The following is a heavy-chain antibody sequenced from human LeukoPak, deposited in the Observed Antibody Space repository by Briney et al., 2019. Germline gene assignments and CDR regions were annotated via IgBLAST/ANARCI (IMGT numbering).Heavy chain of an antibody. V-gene: IGHV4-61*05. CDR2: IYYRVTS. CDR1: GGSISSRNYY. CDR3: ARAVGGDGSGSL. Sequence: SETLSLTCTVSGGSISSRNYYWSWIRQPPGKGLEWIGYIYYRVTSDYNPSLKSRVTMSVDMSTRQISLKLSSVTAADTAVYYCARAVGGDGSGSLWGPGTLVTVSS. D-gene: IGHD3-10*01. J-gene: IGHJ4*02.